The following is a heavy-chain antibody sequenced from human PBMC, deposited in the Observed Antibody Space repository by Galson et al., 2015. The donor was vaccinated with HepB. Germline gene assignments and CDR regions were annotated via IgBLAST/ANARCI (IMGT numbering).Heavy chain of an antibody. CDR3: ARHMGVRFLEWLLDY. Sequence: QVQLQESGPGLVKPSETLSLTCTVSGGSISSSSYYWGWIRQPPGKGLEWIGSIYYSGSTYYNPSLKSRVTISVDTSKNQFSLKLSSVTAADTAVYYCARHMGVRFLEWLLDYWGQGTLVTVSS. D-gene: IGHD3-3*01. CDR2: IYYSGST. J-gene: IGHJ4*02. V-gene: IGHV4-39*01. CDR1: GGSISSSSYY.